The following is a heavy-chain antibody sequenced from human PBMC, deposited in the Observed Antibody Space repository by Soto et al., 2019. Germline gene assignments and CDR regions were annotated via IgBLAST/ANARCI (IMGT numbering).Heavy chain of an antibody. CDR1: GGSISSSSYY. J-gene: IGHJ5*02. CDR2: ISYSGNT. CDR3: ARRGARIEADGISTGFDT. V-gene: IGHV4-39*01. Sequence: PSETLSLTCSVSGGSISSSSYYWGWIRQPPGKGLEWIGSISYSGNTYYSPSLKSRVTISVDTSKNQFSLELRSVTATDTAVYFCARRGARIEADGISTGFDTWGQGTLVTVSS. D-gene: IGHD6-13*01.